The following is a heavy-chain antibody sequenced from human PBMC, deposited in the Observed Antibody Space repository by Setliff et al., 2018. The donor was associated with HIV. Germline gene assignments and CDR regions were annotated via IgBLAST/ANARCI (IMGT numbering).Heavy chain of an antibody. CDR1: GGTFSSYG. CDR2: ITPLLGTT. D-gene: IGHD1-26*01. J-gene: IGHJ4*02. Sequence: SVKVFCKASGGTFSSYGITWGRQAPGQGLEWMGGITPLLGTTNYAQRFQSRVTLTRDTSINTAYMELSSLTSDDTAVYYCARGVGAAGDYWGQGTQVTVSS. CDR3: ARGVGAAGDY. V-gene: IGHV1-69*10.